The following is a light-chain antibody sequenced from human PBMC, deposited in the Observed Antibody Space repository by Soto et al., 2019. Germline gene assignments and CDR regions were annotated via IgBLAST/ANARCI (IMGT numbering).Light chain of an antibody. Sequence: ETLMTQSPASLSLSPGQIGTLSCRARASVRTDLDWSPQEPGQAPRLLIYGASTRAARVPVRFSGSGSGSEFTLTIDTLQSEDFAVYYCQQYHNWLPITFGQGTRLEI. CDR3: QQYHNWLPIT. CDR1: ASVRTD. V-gene: IGKV3-15*01. J-gene: IGKJ5*01. CDR2: GAS.